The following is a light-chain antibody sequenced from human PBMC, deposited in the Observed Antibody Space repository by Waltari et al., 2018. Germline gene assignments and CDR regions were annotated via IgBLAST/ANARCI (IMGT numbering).Light chain of an antibody. CDR3: QQYGSSLWT. J-gene: IGKJ1*01. Sequence: EIVLTQSPAPLSLSPGERATLSCGASQSVSSSYLAWYQQKPGLAPRLPIYDASSRATGIPDRFSGSGSGTDFTLTISRLEPEDFAVYYCQQYGSSLWTFGQGTKVEIK. CDR1: QSVSSSY. CDR2: DAS. V-gene: IGKV3D-20*01.